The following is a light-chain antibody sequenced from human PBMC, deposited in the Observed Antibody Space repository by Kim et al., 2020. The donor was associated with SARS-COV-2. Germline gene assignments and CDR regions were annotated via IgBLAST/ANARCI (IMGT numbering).Light chain of an antibody. CDR3: SAWDSSLSAWV. V-gene: IGLV10-54*01. CDR2: RNN. Sequence: QAGLTQPPSVSKGLRQTATLTCTGNSNNVGNEGAVWLQQHRGHPPKLLSYRNNNRPSGISERLSASRSGSTASLTITGLQPEDEADYYCSAWDSSLSAWVFGGGTQLTVL. J-gene: IGLJ3*02. CDR1: SNNVGNEG.